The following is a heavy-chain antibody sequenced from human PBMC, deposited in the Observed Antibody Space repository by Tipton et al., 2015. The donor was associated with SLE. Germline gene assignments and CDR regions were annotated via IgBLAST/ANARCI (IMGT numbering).Heavy chain of an antibody. V-gene: IGHV1-18*01. CDR3: ARARAYDMLADLDY. Sequence: QVQLVQSGAEVKEPGASVKVSCKASGYTFTNYGISWVRQAPGQGLEWMGWINAYNGYTNSAQKFQGRVSMTTDTSTRTAYMDVRSLRSDDTALYYCARARAYDMLADLDYWGQGTLVTVSS. D-gene: IGHD3-22*01. CDR1: GYTFTNYG. CDR2: INAYNGYT. J-gene: IGHJ4*02.